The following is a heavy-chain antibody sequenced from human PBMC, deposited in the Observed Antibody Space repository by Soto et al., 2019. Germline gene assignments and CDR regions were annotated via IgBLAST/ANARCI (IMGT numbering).Heavy chain of an antibody. CDR1: GGSISGGVGGLYY. J-gene: IGHJ2*01. D-gene: IGHD4-17*01. CDR3: AREVIPLTTDWYFDL. CDR2: IYDSGST. V-gene: IGHV4-30-4*01. Sequence: QLQLRESGPGLVKPSETLSLTCTVSGGSISGGVGGLYYWSWIRQPPGKGLEWIGYIYDSGSTYYTPSLNSRVTISVDTSKNQSSLRLSSVTAADTAVYYCAREVIPLTTDWYFDLWGRGTLVTVSS.